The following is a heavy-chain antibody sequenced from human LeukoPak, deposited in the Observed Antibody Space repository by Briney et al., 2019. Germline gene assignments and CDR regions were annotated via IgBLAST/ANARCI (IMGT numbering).Heavy chain of an antibody. V-gene: IGHV4-59*12. CDR1: GDSIGSYY. CDR3: ARLPRYGGYDHFDY. Sequence: SEPLPLTSTVSGDSIGSYYWSWIRQPPGKGLEWLGYIYYRGTTSYNPYLKSRVTISVDTSKNQFSLKLNSVSAADTAVYYCARLPRYGGYDHFDYWGQGILVIVSS. CDR2: IYYRGTT. J-gene: IGHJ4*02. D-gene: IGHD5-12*01.